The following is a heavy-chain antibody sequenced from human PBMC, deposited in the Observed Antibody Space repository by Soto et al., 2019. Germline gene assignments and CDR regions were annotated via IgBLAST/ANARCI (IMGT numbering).Heavy chain of an antibody. CDR1: GFTFSSYA. V-gene: IGHV3-23*01. CDR2: ISGSGGST. Sequence: EVQLLESGGGLVQPGGSLRLSCAASGFTFSSYAMSWVRQAPGKGLEWVSAISGSGGSTYYADSVKGRFTISRDNSKNTLYQQMSSRRAEDTAVYYCEKDGGSHDYWGQGNLVTVSS. J-gene: IGHJ4*02. D-gene: IGHD1-26*01. CDR3: EKDGGSHDY.